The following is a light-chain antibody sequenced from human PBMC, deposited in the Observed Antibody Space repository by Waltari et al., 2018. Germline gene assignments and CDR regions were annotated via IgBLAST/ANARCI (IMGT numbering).Light chain of an antibody. J-gene: IGKJ1*01. CDR3: QQSSSDPLT. CDR1: QRVSSY. CDR2: SAS. Sequence: IQMAQSPPSLSASVGDRVNITCRASQRVSSYLNWLQQKSGKAPQVLIYSASSLQPGAPSRFSGSGSGTDFTLTISSLQREDFATYYCQQSSSDPLTFGQGTKVEIK. V-gene: IGKV1-39*01.